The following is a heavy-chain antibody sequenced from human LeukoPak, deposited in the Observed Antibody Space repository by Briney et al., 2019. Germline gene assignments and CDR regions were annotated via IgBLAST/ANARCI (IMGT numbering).Heavy chain of an antibody. D-gene: IGHD4-17*01. V-gene: IGHV5-51*01. CDR2: IYPGDSDT. CDR1: GFTFSNFW. J-gene: IGHJ4*02. Sequence: GESLKISCQGSGFTFSNFWIGWVRQRPGKGLEWMGIIYPGDSDTRYSPSFQGHVTFSIDESSTTAYLQWTSLQASDTAMYFCARQGDYGDYVDVSGEHHYFDFWGQGTLITVSS. CDR3: ARQGDYGDYVDVSGEHHYFDF.